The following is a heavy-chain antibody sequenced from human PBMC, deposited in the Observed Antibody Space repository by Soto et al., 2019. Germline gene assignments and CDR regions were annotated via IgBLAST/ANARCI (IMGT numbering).Heavy chain of an antibody. V-gene: IGHV4-34*01. D-gene: IGHD2-21*01. CDR3: ARDKIAGLFDY. CDR1: GGSFSGYY. Sequence: QVQLQQWGAGLLKPSETLSLTCAAYGGSFSGYYWTWIRQPPGTGLEWIGEINHSGSTNYNPSPKSRVTISVDASKNQFCLKLTSVTAADTAVYYCARDKIAGLFDYWGQGTRVTVSS. J-gene: IGHJ4*02. CDR2: INHSGST.